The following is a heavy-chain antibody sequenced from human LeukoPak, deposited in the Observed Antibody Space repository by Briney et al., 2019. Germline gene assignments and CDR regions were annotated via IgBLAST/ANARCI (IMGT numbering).Heavy chain of an antibody. J-gene: IGHJ6*02. D-gene: IGHD3-22*01. CDR1: GFTFSSYG. CDR2: ISYDGSNK. V-gene: IGHV3-30*18. CDR3: AKDLRYYDSSGYSGYYYGMDV. Sequence: GGSLRLSCAASGFTFSSYGMHWVRQAPGKGLEWVAVISYDGSNKYYADSVKGRSTISRDNSKNTLYLQMNSLRAEDTAVYYCAKDLRYYDSSGYSGYYYGMDVWGQGTTVTVSS.